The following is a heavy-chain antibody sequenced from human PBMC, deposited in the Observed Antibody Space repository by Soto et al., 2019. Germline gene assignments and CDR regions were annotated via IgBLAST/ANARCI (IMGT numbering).Heavy chain of an antibody. CDR3: ARAPYSSSSLRFDY. J-gene: IGHJ4*02. V-gene: IGHV1-46*01. Sequence: QVQLVQSGAEVKRPGASVKVSCKASGYSFSTYFIHWVRQAPGHGLEWMGIISLSGGNANYAQKLKGRVAMSRDTSTNTGCMELSSLRSEDTAVYYCARAPYSSSSLRFDYWGQGTLVAVSS. CDR1: GYSFSTYF. D-gene: IGHD6-6*01. CDR2: ISLSGGNA.